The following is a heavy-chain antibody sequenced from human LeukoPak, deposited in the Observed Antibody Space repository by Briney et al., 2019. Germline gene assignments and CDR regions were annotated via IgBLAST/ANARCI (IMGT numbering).Heavy chain of an antibody. Sequence: GESLKISCQGSGYRFTTYLIGWVRQMPGKGLEWMGIIYPGDSDTRHSPSFQGQVTISADKSISTAYLQWSNLKASDTAMYYCARCGDGYNTASLFEYWGQGTLVTVSS. CDR1: GYRFTTYL. J-gene: IGHJ4*02. CDR2: IYPGDSDT. V-gene: IGHV5-51*01. D-gene: IGHD5-24*01. CDR3: ARCGDGYNTASLFEY.